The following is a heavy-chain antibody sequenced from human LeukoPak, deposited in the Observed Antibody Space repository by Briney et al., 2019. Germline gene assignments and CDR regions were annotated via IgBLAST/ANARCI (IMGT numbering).Heavy chain of an antibody. CDR2: INHSGST. CDR1: VGSFSDYC. Sequence: SETLSLTCAVYVGSFSDYCWNWIRQPPGKGLEWIGEINHSGSTNYNPSLKSRVTISVDTSKNQFSLKLSSVTAADTAVYYCARAQQGYSGYDYYWFDSWGQGTLVTVSS. J-gene: IGHJ5*01. D-gene: IGHD5-12*01. CDR3: ARAQQGYSGYDYYWFDS. V-gene: IGHV4-34*01.